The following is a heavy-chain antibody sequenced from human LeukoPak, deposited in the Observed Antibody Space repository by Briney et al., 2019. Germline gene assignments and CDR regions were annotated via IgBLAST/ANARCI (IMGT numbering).Heavy chain of an antibody. Sequence: PGGSLRLSCAASGFTLSSYGIHWVRQAPGKGLEWVAVIWYDGSKEYYGDSVKGRFTISRDNSKNTLHLQMNSLRVEDTAVYYCARDIGDSGFFLDNWGQGTLVTVSS. CDR1: GFTLSSYG. V-gene: IGHV3-33*01. CDR2: IWYDGSKE. J-gene: IGHJ4*02. CDR3: ARDIGDSGFFLDN. D-gene: IGHD3-22*01.